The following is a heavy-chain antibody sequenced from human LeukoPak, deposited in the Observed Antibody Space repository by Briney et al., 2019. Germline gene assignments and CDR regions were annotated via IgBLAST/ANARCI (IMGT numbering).Heavy chain of an antibody. J-gene: IGHJ4*02. D-gene: IGHD1-1*01. CDR3: ARQFRAKYNPLDS. CDR2: ISGSRRTI. CDR1: GFTFRDYA. V-gene: IGHV3-48*04. Sequence: GGSLRLSCAATGFTFRDYAMNWVRQAPGKGLEWLSFISGSRRTIYYADSVKGRFTISRDNAKNPLYLQMSSLRAEDTAVYYCARQFRAKYNPLDSWGQGTLVTVSS.